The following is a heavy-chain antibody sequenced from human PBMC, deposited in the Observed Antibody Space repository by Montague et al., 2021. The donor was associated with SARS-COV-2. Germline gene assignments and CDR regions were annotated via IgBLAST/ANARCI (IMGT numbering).Heavy chain of an antibody. Sequence: SETLSLTCSVSGHSIWSSDWWTWVRQPPGKGLEWIGDIYHSGSTTYNPSLKSRVIISVDKSKNQFFLTMTSLTAADTAVYYCARAQTTISGMLIPTYYFDLWGQGTLVTVSS. J-gene: IGHJ4*02. V-gene: IGHV4-4*02. CDR2: IYHSGST. D-gene: IGHD3-3*01. CDR1: GHSIWSSDW. CDR3: ARAQTTISGMLIPTYYFDL.